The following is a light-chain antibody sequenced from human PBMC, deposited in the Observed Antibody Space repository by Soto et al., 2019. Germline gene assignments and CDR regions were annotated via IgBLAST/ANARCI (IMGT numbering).Light chain of an antibody. CDR1: QSVSSSY. Sequence: EIVLTQSPGTLSLSPGERATLSCRASQSVSSSYLGWYQQKPGQAPRLLIYGASGRATGFPVRFSGSGSGTDFTPTIRRLEPEDFPVYYCQHYGGSPSFTFGLGTKVDIE. J-gene: IGKJ3*01. CDR2: GAS. V-gene: IGKV3-20*01. CDR3: QHYGGSPSFT.